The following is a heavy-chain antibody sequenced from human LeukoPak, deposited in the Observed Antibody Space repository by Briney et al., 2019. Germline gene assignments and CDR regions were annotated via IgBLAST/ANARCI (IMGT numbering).Heavy chain of an antibody. CDR2: IYHSGST. J-gene: IGHJ4*02. CDR3: ARQDWQLKDFDY. CDR1: GYSISSGYY. V-gene: IGHV4-38-2*01. D-gene: IGHD6-6*01. Sequence: SETLSLTCAVSGYSISSGYYWGWIRQPPGKGLEWIGSIYHSGSTYYNPSLKSRVTISVDTSKNQFSLKLSSVTAADTAVCYCARQDWQLKDFDYWGQGTLVTVSS.